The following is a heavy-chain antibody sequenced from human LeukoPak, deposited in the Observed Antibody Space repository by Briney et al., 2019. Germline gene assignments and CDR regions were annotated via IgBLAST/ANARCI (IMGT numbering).Heavy chain of an antibody. D-gene: IGHD6-13*01. V-gene: IGHV3-73*01. CDR2: IRSKANSYAT. J-gene: IGHJ1*01. Sequence: QTGGSLRLSCAASGFTFSGSAMHWVRQASGKGLEWVGRIRSKANSYATAYAASVKGRFTISRDDSKNTAYLQMNSLKTEDTAVYYCTLSPRIAADEDFQHWGQGTLVTVSS. CDR1: GFTFSGSA. CDR3: TLSPRIAADEDFQH.